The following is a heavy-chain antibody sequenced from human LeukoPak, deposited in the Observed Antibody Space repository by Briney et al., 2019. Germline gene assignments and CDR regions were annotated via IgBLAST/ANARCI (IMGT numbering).Heavy chain of an antibody. J-gene: IGHJ4*02. Sequence: ASVKVSCKTSGYTFTGYYMHWVRQAPGQGLEWMGWINPNSGGTNYAQKFQGRVTMTRDTSISTAYMELSRLRSDDTAVYYCARDAQSYYDSSGYYQIDYWGQGTLVTVSS. CDR1: GYTFTGYY. CDR2: INPNSGGT. CDR3: ARDAQSYYDSSGYYQIDY. D-gene: IGHD3-22*01. V-gene: IGHV1-2*02.